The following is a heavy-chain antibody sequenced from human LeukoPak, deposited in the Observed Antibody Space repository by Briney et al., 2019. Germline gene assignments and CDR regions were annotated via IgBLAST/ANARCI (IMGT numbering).Heavy chain of an antibody. Sequence: PGGSLRLSCAASGFTFSSYGMHWVRQAPGKGLEWVAVISYDGSNKYYADSVKGRFSISRDNSKNTLYLQMNGLRAEETAMYYCATPYTSGWSLYFDNWGQGTLVTVSS. CDR3: ATPYTSGWSLYFDN. D-gene: IGHD6-19*01. CDR2: ISYDGSNK. J-gene: IGHJ4*02. V-gene: IGHV3-30*03. CDR1: GFTFSSYG.